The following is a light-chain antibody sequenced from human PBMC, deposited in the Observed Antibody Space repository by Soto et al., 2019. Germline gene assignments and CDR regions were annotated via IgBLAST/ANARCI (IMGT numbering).Light chain of an antibody. CDR3: ATWDGSLPGEV. V-gene: IGLV1-51*01. Sequence: QSALTQSPSVSAAPGQQVTISCSGSSSNIGNNYVSWYQQLPGTAPKLLIYDNNKRPSGIPDRFSGSKSGTSGTLDITGLLTGDEAVYYCATWDGSLPGEVFGGGTQLTVL. J-gene: IGLJ2*01. CDR1: SSNIGNNY. CDR2: DNN.